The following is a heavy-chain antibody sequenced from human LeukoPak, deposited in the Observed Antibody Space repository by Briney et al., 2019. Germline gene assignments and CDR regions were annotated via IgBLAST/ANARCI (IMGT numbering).Heavy chain of an antibody. D-gene: IGHD6-6*01. CDR3: ARGRDHQSIAARPKNLGAFDI. Sequence: GGSLRLSCAASGFTFSSYEMNWVRQAPGKGLEWVSYISSSGSTIYYADSVKGRFTISRDNAKNSLYLQMNSLRAEDTAVYYCARGRDHQSIAARPKNLGAFDIWGQGTMVTVSS. CDR2: ISSSGSTI. J-gene: IGHJ3*02. CDR1: GFTFSSYE. V-gene: IGHV3-48*03.